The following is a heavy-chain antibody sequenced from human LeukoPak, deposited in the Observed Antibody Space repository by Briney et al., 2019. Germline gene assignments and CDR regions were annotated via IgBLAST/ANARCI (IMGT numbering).Heavy chain of an antibody. J-gene: IGHJ4*02. Sequence: TLSLTCTVSGGSISSGGYYWSWIRQHPGKGLEWIGYIYYSGSTYYNPSLKSRVTISVDTSKNQFSLKLSSVTAADTAVYYCARYSSGWYYFDYWGQGTLVTVSS. CDR3: ARYSSGWYYFDY. D-gene: IGHD6-19*01. CDR2: IYYSGST. CDR1: GGSISSGGYY. V-gene: IGHV4-31*03.